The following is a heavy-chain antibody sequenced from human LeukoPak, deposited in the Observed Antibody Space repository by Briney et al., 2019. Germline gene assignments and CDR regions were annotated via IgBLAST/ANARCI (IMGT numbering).Heavy chain of an antibody. D-gene: IGHD6-19*01. V-gene: IGHV3-64D*09. CDR1: GFTFSSYA. J-gene: IGHJ4*02. Sequence: GGSLRLSCSASGFTFSSYAMHWVRQAPGKGLEYVSAISSNGGSTYYADSVKGRFTISRDNSKNTLYLQMSSLRAEDTAVYYCARARVPLAVAGPAPDFDYWGQGTLVTVSS. CDR2: ISSNGGST. CDR3: ARARVPLAVAGPAPDFDY.